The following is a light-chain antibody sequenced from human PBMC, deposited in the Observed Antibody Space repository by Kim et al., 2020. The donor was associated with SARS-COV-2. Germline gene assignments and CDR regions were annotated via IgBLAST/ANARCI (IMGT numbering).Light chain of an antibody. J-gene: IGKJ4*01. CDR1: QSIGRW. V-gene: IGKV1-5*01. Sequence: DIQLTQTPSTLSASVGDRVTITCRASQSIGRWLAWFQQKPGKAPNLLIYDASSLQSGVPSRFSGSGSGTDFTLTIGSLQPDDFASYYCQQYNSGSLVSFGGGTKVDIK. CDR2: DAS. CDR3: QQYNSGSLVS.